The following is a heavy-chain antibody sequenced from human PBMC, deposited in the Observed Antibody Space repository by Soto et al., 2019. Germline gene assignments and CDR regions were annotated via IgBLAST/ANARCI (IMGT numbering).Heavy chain of an antibody. V-gene: IGHV4-31*03. CDR3: ASDAYCSSGYYYHGMDV. J-gene: IGHJ6*02. CDR2: IFYTGTT. D-gene: IGHD6-6*01. Sequence: PSETLSLTCNVSGASINSGGFYWTWVRQRPGKGLEWIGYIFYTGTTYYSPSLMSRATISVDTSEKQFYLKLNSVTAADTAVYYCASDAYCSSGYYYHGMDVWGQGTTVTVS. CDR1: GASINSGGFY.